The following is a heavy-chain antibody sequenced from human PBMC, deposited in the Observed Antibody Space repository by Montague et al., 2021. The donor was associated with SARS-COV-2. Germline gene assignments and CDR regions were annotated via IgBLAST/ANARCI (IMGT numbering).Heavy chain of an antibody. CDR3: ARVDNLVQGVLPAEDAFDI. CDR1: GGSISSGGYY. J-gene: IGHJ3*02. CDR2: IYYSGST. D-gene: IGHD3-10*01. Sequence: TLSLTCTVSGGSISSGGYYWSWIRQHPGKGLEWIGYIYYSGSTYYNPPLKSRVTISADTSKNQFSLKLSSVTAADTAVYYCARVDNLVQGVLPAEDAFDIWGQGTMVTVSS. V-gene: IGHV4-31*03.